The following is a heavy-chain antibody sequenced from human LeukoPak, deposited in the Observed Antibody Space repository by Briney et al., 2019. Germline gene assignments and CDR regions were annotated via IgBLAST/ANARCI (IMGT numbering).Heavy chain of an antibody. CDR3: ARVPNIVVVVAATRISYGMDV. CDR1: GFTFDDYG. Sequence: GRSLRLSCAASGFTFDDYGMSWVRQAPGKGLEWVSGINWNGGSTGYADSVKGRFTISRDNAKNSLYLQMNSLRAEDTALYYCARVPNIVVVVAATRISYGMDVWGQGTTVTVSS. V-gene: IGHV3-20*04. CDR2: INWNGGST. J-gene: IGHJ6*02. D-gene: IGHD2-15*01.